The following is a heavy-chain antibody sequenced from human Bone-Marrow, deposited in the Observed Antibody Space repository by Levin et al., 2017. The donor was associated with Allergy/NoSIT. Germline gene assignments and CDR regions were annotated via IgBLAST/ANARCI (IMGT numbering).Heavy chain of an antibody. Sequence: PGGSLRLSCAASGIIISSYSMHWVRQAPGKGLEWVAMISPDGETKTYADFVTGLFTISRDNSKSTMYLQMSSLRPEDTAIYFCARDGWILTYYFDFWGPGTLVTVSS. CDR2: ISPDGETK. CDR3: ARDGWILTYYFDF. V-gene: IGHV3-30*04. J-gene: IGHJ4*02. D-gene: IGHD2-2*03. CDR1: GIIISSYS.